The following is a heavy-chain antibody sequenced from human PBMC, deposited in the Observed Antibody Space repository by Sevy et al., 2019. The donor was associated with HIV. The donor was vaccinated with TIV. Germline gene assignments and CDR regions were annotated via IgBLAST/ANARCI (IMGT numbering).Heavy chain of an antibody. V-gene: IGHV4-39*01. D-gene: IGHD3-3*01. CDR2: IYYSGST. J-gene: IGHJ4*02. Sequence: SETLSLTCTVSGGSISSSSYYWGWIRQPPGKGLEWIGSIYYSGSTYYNPSLKSRVTISVDTSMNQFSLKMSSVTAADTAVYYCARLIFGVVAYYFDYWGQGTLVTVSS. CDR3: ARLIFGVVAYYFDY. CDR1: GGSISSSSYY.